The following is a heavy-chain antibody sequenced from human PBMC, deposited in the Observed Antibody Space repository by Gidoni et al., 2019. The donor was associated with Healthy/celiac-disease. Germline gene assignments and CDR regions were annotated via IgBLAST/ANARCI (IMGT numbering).Heavy chain of an antibody. CDR3: ARGGYYYDSRRFDI. J-gene: IGHJ3*02. CDR1: GGAFSGYY. D-gene: IGHD3-22*01. CDR2: INHSGST. Sequence: QVQQQQSGAGRWRPSETLSSTCPVYGGAFSGYYWSWIHQPPGKGLEWIGEINHSGSTNYNPSLKSRVTISVDTSKNQFSLKLSSVTAADTAVYYCARGGYYYDSRRFDIWGQGTMVTVSS. V-gene: IGHV4-34*01.